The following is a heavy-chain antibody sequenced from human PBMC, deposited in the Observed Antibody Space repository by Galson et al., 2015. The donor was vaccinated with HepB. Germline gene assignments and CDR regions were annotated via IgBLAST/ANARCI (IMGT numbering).Heavy chain of an antibody. D-gene: IGHD3-16*01. CDR3: ATGGGEFLPDTSTPMDV. CDR1: GFTFSDYY. CDR2: ISSSGSTI. V-gene: IGHV3-11*01. J-gene: IGHJ6*02. Sequence: SLRLSCAASGFTFSDYYVSWIRQAPGKGLEWVSYISSSGSTIYYADSVKGRFTISRDNAKTSLYLQMNSLRAEDTAVYYCATGGGEFLPDTSTPMDVWGQGTPVTVSS.